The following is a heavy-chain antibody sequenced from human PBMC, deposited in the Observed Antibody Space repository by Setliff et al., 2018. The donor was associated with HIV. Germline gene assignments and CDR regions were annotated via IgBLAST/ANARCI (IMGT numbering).Heavy chain of an antibody. Sequence: GGSLRLSCAASGFTFSSYSMNWVRQAPGKGLEWVSSISSSSSYIYYADSVKGRFTISRDNAKNSLYLQMNSLRAEDTAVYYCARDLHVSSSLGAFDIWGQGTMVTVSS. CDR2: ISSSSSYI. D-gene: IGHD6-13*01. V-gene: IGHV3-21*01. CDR3: ARDLHVSSSLGAFDI. CDR1: GFTFSSYS. J-gene: IGHJ3*02.